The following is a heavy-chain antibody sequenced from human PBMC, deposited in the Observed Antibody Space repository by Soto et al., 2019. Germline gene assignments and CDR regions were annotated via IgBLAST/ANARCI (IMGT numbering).Heavy chain of an antibody. CDR2: IKQDGSEK. CDR3: ARSHPSNYYYYYYMDV. Sequence: GGFLRLSCAASGFTFSSYWMSWVRQAPGKGLEWVANIKQDGSEKYYVDSVKGRFTISRDNTKNSLYLQMNSLRAEDTAVYYCARSHPSNYYYYYYMDVWGKGTTVTVSS. J-gene: IGHJ6*03. V-gene: IGHV3-7*01. CDR1: GFTFSSYW.